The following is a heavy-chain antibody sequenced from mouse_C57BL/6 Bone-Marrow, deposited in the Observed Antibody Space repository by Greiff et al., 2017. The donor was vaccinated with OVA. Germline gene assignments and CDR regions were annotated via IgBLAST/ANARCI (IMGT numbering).Heavy chain of an antibody. CDR2: IDPSDSYT. CDR1: GYTFTSYW. V-gene: IGHV1-69*01. Sequence: QVQLQQPGAELVMPGASVKLSCKASGYTFTSYWMHWVKQRPGQGLEWIGEIDPSDSYTNYNQKFKGKSTLTGDKSSSTAYMQLSSLTSEDSAVYYCARSPTWMDYWGQGTSVTVSS. J-gene: IGHJ4*01. CDR3: ARSPTWMDY.